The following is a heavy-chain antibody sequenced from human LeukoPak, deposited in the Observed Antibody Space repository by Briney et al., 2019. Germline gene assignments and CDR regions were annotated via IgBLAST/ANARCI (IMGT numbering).Heavy chain of an antibody. D-gene: IGHD5-12*01. CDR2: IHPNSGDT. V-gene: IGHV1-2*02. CDR1: GYTFIGYY. J-gene: IGHJ4*02. Sequence: ASVKVSCKASGYTFIGYYMHWVRQAPGQGLEYMGWIHPNSGDTKYVQKFQGRVTMTRDTSVSTAYMDLTRLTSDDTALYYCARLRGAYDPFDYWGQGTQVTVSS. CDR3: ARLRGAYDPFDY.